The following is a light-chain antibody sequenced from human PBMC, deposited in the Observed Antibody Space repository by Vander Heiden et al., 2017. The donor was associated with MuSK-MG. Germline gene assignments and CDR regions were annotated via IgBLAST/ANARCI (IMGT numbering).Light chain of an antibody. Sequence: DIQMTQSPSTLSASVGDRVTITCRASQSISTWLAWYQQKPGKAPKLLIYRASTLEGGVQSRFSGSGAGTEFSLTSSSRQNDDFATYDCQVYNTYSFGHGTKVDIK. J-gene: IGKJ1*01. V-gene: IGKV1-5*03. CDR2: RAS. CDR1: QSISTW. CDR3: QVYNTYS.